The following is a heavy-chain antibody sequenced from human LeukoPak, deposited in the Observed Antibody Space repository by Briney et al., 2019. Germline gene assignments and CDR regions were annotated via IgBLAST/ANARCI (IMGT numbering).Heavy chain of an antibody. CDR2: IYYSGST. V-gene: IGHV4-59*01. CDR1: GGSISSYY. D-gene: IGHD3-9*01. J-gene: IGHJ4*02. Sequence: SETLSLTCTVSGGSISSYYWSWIRQPPGKGLEWIGYIYYSGSTNYNPSLKSRVTISADTSKAQFSLKLSSVTAADTAVYYCASHYDILTGYAYWGQGTLVTVSS. CDR3: ASHYDILTGYAY.